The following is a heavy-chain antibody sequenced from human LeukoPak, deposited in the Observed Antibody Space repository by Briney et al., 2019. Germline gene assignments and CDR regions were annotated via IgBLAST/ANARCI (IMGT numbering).Heavy chain of an antibody. CDR2: INHSGST. Sequence: SETLSLTCAVYGGSFGGYYWSWIRQPPGKGLEWIGEINHSGSTNYNPSLKSRVTISVDTSKNQFSLKLSSVTAADTAVYYCARVSSGWGYYYYYYYMDVWGKGTTVTVSS. V-gene: IGHV4-34*01. D-gene: IGHD6-19*01. CDR1: GGSFGGYY. CDR3: ARVSSGWGYYYYYYYMDV. J-gene: IGHJ6*03.